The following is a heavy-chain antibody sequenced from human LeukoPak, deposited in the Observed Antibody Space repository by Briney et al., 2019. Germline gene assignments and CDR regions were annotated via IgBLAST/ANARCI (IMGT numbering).Heavy chain of an antibody. CDR1: GFTFSSYW. D-gene: IGHD3-22*01. V-gene: IGHV3-7*01. J-gene: IGHJ3*02. CDR3: ARVLTMIVGDAFDI. CDR2: IKQDGSEK. Sequence: GGPLRLSCAASGFTFSSYWMSWVRQAPGKGLEWVANIKQDGSEKYYVDSVKGRFTISRDNAKNSLYLQMNSLRAEDTAVYYCARVLTMIVGDAFDIWGHGTMVTVSS.